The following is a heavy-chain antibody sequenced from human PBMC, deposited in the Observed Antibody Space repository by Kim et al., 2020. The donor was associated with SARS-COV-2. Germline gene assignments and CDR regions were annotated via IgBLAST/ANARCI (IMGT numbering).Heavy chain of an antibody. Sequence: GGSLRLSCAASGFTFSSYAMSWVRQAPGKGLEWVSAISGSGGSTYYADSVKGRFTISRDNSKNTLYLQMNSLRAEDTAVYYCAKVSIFVVVVAATLFDYWGQGTLVTVSS. J-gene: IGHJ4*02. V-gene: IGHV3-23*01. CDR2: ISGSGGST. D-gene: IGHD2-15*01. CDR3: AKVSIFVVVVAATLFDY. CDR1: GFTFSSYA.